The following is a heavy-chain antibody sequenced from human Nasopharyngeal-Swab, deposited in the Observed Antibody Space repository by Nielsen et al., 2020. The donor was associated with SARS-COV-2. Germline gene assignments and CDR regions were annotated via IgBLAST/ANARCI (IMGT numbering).Heavy chain of an antibody. Sequence: GESLKISCAASGFTFSSYEMNWVRQAPGKGLEWDSSISSSGSTLYYADSVKGRFTISRDNAKNSLYLQMNSLRAEDTAVYYCAREERTPMIVVVIAYAFDIWGQGTMVTVSS. D-gene: IGHD3-22*01. CDR2: ISSSGSTL. J-gene: IGHJ3*02. V-gene: IGHV3-48*03. CDR3: AREERTPMIVVVIAYAFDI. CDR1: GFTFSSYE.